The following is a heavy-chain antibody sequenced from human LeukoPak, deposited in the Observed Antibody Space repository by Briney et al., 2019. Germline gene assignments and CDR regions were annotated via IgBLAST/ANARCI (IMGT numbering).Heavy chain of an antibody. Sequence: NASETLSLTCSVSGGSISGYYWTWIRQPAGKGLEWIGRVYTSGSTHYNPSLKTRLTMSVDTSKNQFSLKLSSVTAADTAVYYCARSGYDSSGYSLGIDYWGQGTLVTVSS. D-gene: IGHD3-22*01. CDR3: ARSGYDSSGYSLGIDY. J-gene: IGHJ4*02. CDR2: VYTSGST. CDR1: GGSISGYY. V-gene: IGHV4-4*07.